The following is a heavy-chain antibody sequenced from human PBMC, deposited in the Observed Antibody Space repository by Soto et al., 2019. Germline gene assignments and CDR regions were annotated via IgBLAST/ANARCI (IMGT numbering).Heavy chain of an antibody. CDR1: GGSLSNYG. V-gene: IGHV1-69*12. J-gene: IGHJ6*02. CDR3: ARGEATKIVVTSYYAMDV. Sequence: QVQLVQSGAEVKKPGSSVKVSCKASGGSLSNYGISWVRRAPGQRLEWMGGVIPVFGTANYAQKFQRRVRITAAESTNIVYMDVTSLRSEDTAVYYCARGEATKIVVTSYYAMDVWGQGTTVTVSS. CDR2: VIPVFGTA. D-gene: IGHD3-22*01.